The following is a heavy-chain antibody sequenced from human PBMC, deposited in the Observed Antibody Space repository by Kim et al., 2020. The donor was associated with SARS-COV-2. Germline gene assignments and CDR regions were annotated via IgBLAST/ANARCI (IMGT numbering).Heavy chain of an antibody. CDR3: ARDGEYYDSSGYPRRGYGMDV. D-gene: IGHD3-22*01. CDR2: ISAYNGNT. Sequence: ASVKVSCKASGYTFTSYGISWVRQAPGQGLEWMGWISAYNGNTNYAQKLQGRVTMTTDTSTSTAYMELRSLRSDDTAVYYCARDGEYYDSSGYPRRGYGMDVWGQGTTVTVSS. CDR1: GYTFTSYG. V-gene: IGHV1-18*01. J-gene: IGHJ6*02.